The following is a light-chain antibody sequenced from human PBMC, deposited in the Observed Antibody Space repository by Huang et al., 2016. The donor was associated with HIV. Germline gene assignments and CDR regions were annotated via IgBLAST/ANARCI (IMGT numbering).Light chain of an antibody. CDR2: GAS. CDR3: QQYNNWPRT. J-gene: IGKJ1*01. CDR1: QSVSSN. V-gene: IGKV3-15*01. Sequence: EIVMTQSPATLSVSPGERATLSCRSSQSVSSNLAWYQQKPGQAPRVLIYGASTRATGFPARFSGSVAGTEFTLTISSLQSEDVAVYYCQQYNNWPRTFGQGTKVEIK.